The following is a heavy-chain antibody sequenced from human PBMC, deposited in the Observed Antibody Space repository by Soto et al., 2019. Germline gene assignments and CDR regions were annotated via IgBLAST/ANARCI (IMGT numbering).Heavy chain of an antibody. CDR2: ISASGTST. Sequence: GSLRLSCAASGFTFSTYAMSWVRQAPGKGLEWVSAISASGTSTYYADSVKSRFTTSRDNFKNTLFLQMNSLRAEDTAVHYCARGLGYCSSTSCYIWFDYWGQGTLVTVSS. CDR1: GFTFSTYA. D-gene: IGHD2-2*02. V-gene: IGHV3-23*01. J-gene: IGHJ4*02. CDR3: ARGLGYCSSTSCYIWFDY.